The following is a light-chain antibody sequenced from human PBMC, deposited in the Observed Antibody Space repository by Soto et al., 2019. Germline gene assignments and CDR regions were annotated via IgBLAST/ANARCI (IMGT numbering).Light chain of an antibody. J-gene: IGKJ1*01. V-gene: IGKV1-5*03. Sequence: DIQMTQSPSTLSASVGDRVTITCRASESISDWLAWYQQKPGKAPNLLIQKASTLKSGVPSRFSGSGSGTEFTLTIGSLQPDDFAPYYCQQYNVYPLTFGQGTQVEVK. CDR1: ESISDW. CDR2: KAS. CDR3: QQYNVYPLT.